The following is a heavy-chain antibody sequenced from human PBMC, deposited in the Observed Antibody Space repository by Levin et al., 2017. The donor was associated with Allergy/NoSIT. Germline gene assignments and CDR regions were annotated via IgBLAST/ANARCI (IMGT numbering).Heavy chain of an antibody. Sequence: SETLSLTCTVSGGSISSSLYYWGWIRQSPGNELEWIVSIYYSGTTYYNPSLKSRVTISIDTSKNHFSLKLTSVTAADTAVYYCATETGYCSSSSCYAGSIDNWGQGTLVTVSS. D-gene: IGHD2-2*01. CDR1: GGSISSSLYY. V-gene: IGHV4-39*07. CDR2: IYYSGTT. J-gene: IGHJ4*02. CDR3: ATETGYCSSSSCYAGSIDN.